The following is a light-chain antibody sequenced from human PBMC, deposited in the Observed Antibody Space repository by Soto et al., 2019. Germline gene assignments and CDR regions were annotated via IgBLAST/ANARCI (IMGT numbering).Light chain of an antibody. CDR1: QGISSY. Sequence: AIRMTQSPSSFSASTGDRVTITCRASQGISSYLAWYQQKPGKAPKLLIYAASTLQSGVPSRFRGSGSGTDFTLTISCLQSEDFATYYCQQYYSYPITFGGGTKVEIK. V-gene: IGKV1-8*01. CDR3: QQYYSYPIT. J-gene: IGKJ4*01. CDR2: AAS.